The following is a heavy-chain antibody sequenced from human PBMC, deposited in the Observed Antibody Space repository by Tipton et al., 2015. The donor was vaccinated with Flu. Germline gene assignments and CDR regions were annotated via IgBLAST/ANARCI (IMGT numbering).Heavy chain of an antibody. CDR2: ISNTGHTI. V-gene: IGHV3-48*03. Sequence: SLRLSCRASGFTFSDYEMNWVRQAPGKGPEWVSYISNTGHTIHYTDSVQGRFTISRDNTNDSVHLQMNSLRVDDTGLYYCARAPQHSDAFDLWGRGTMVTVS. CDR1: GFTFSDYE. J-gene: IGHJ3*01. CDR3: ARAPQHSDAFDL. D-gene: IGHD3-3*02.